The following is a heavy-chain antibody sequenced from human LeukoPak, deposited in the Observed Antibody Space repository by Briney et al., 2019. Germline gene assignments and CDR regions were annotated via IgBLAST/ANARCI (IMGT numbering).Heavy chain of an antibody. CDR3: ANYYDWGSYFKSY. V-gene: IGHV3-23*01. CDR2: ISGGGGTT. D-gene: IGHD3-10*01. J-gene: IGHJ4*02. CDR1: GFIFSSYA. Sequence: GGSLRLSCAASGFIFSSYAMSWVRQAPGKGLEWVSTISGGGGTTYYADSVKGRFTISRDNSKNTLYLQMNSLRAEDTAVYYCANYYDWGSYFKSYWGQGTLVTVSS.